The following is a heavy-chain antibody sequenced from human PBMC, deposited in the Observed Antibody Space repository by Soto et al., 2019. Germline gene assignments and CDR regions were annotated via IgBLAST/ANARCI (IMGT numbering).Heavy chain of an antibody. D-gene: IGHD3-16*02. CDR3: ASARGGDYVWGSYRSDDAFDI. V-gene: IGHV1-18*01. CDR1: GYTFTSYG. Sequence: VASVKVSCKASGYTFTSYGISWVRQAPGQGLEWMGWISAYNGNTNYAQKLQGRVTMTTDTSTSTAYMELRSLRSDDTAVYYCASARGGDYVWGSYRSDDAFDIWGQGTVVTVSS. J-gene: IGHJ3*02. CDR2: ISAYNGNT.